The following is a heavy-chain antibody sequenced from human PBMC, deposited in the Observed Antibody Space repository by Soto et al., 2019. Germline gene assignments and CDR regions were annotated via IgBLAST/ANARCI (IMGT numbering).Heavy chain of an antibody. V-gene: IGHV3-30*18. D-gene: IGHD3-10*01. CDR2: ISYDGSNK. J-gene: IGHJ6*02. CDR1: GFTFSSYG. CDR3: EKDRGRSWYYHYGMDV. Sequence: GSLRLSCAASGFTFSSYGMHWVRQAPGKGLEWVAVISYDGSNKYYADSVKGRFTISRDNSKNTLYLQMNSLRAEDTAVYYCEKDRGRSWYYHYGMDVWGQGTTVTVYS.